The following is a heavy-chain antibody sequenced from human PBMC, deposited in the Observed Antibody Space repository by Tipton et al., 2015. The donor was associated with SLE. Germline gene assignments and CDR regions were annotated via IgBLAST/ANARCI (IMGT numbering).Heavy chain of an antibody. J-gene: IGHJ4*02. Sequence: SLRLSCAASGFTFSSYAMSWVRQAPGKGLEWVSAISGSGGSTYYADSVKGRFTISRDNSKNTLYLQMNSLRAEDTAVYYCARLRLDRARTAAAGGGGFDYWGQGTLVTVSS. CDR1: GFTFSSYA. D-gene: IGHD6-13*01. V-gene: IGHV3-23*01. CDR2: ISGSGGST. CDR3: ARLRLDRARTAAAGGGGFDY.